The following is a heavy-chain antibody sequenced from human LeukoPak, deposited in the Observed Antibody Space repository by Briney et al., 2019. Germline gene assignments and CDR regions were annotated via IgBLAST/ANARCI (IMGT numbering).Heavy chain of an antibody. D-gene: IGHD3-3*01. J-gene: IGHJ4*02. V-gene: IGHV4-39*07. Sequence: SETLSLTCTVSGDSISSSNCYWGWIRQPPGKGLEWIGSIYFSGGTYYNASLKSRVTISVDTSKNQFSLKLTSVTAADTAVYYCARYDFNKFFDYWGQGILVTVSS. CDR2: IYFSGGT. CDR3: ARYDFNKFFDY. CDR1: GDSISSSNCY.